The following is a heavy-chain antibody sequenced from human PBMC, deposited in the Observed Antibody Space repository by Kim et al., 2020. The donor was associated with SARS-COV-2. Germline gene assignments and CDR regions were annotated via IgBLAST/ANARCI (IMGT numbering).Heavy chain of an antibody. J-gene: IGHJ4*02. V-gene: IGHV4-39*01. CDR2: IYYSGST. Sequence: SETLSLTCTVSGGSISSSSYYWGWIRQPPGKGLEWIGSIYYSGSTYYNPSLKSRVTISVDTSKNQFSLKLSSVTAADTAVYYCAASYHYYGSGTLGYWGQGTLVTVSS. CDR1: GGSISSSSYY. D-gene: IGHD3-10*01. CDR3: AASYHYYGSGTLGY.